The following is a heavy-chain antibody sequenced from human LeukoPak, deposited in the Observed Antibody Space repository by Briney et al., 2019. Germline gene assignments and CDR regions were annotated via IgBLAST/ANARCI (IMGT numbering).Heavy chain of an antibody. CDR3: AREDSSGWYTAY. CDR2: ISFDGRNQ. J-gene: IGHJ4*02. V-gene: IGHV3-30*04. D-gene: IGHD6-19*01. CDR1: GFTFSNYA. Sequence: GGSLRLSCAASGFTFSNYAMHWVRQAPGKGLEWVATISFDGRNQYNADSVKGRFTISRDNSKNTLFLQMNNLRVEDTAVYYCAREDSSGWYTAYWGQGTLVTVSS.